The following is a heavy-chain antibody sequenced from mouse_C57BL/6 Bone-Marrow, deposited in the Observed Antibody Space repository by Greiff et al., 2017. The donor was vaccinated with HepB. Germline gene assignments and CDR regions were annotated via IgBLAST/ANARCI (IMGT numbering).Heavy chain of an antibody. CDR1: GYTFTDYN. D-gene: IGHD1-1*01. Sequence: EVQLQQSGPELVKPGASVKMSCKASGYTFTDYNMHWVKQSHGKSLEWIGYINPNNGGTSYNQKSKGKATLTVNKSSSTAYMELRSLTSEDSAVYYCARRDYYGGSFDYWGQGTTLTVSS. V-gene: IGHV1-22*01. J-gene: IGHJ2*01. CDR2: INPNNGGT. CDR3: ARRDYYGGSFDY.